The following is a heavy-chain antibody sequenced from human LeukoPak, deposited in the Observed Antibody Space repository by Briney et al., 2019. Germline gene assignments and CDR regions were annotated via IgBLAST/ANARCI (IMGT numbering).Heavy chain of an antibody. D-gene: IGHD6-19*01. CDR2: IYYSGST. V-gene: IGHV4-39*07. CDR3: ASRVAVAGAAFDI. CDR1: GGSISSSSYY. Sequence: SETLPLTSTVSGGSISSSSYYWGWIRQPPGNGLGWIGSIYYSGSTYYNPSLKSRVTISVDTSKNQFSLKLSSVTAADTAVYYWASRVAVAGAAFDIWGQGTMVTVSS. J-gene: IGHJ3*02.